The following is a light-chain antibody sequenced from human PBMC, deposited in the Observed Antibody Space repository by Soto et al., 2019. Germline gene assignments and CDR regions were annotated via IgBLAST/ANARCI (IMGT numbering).Light chain of an antibody. V-gene: IGKV3-15*01. CDR2: GAS. J-gene: IGKJ5*01. Sequence: EIVMTQSPVTLSVSPGERATLSCRASQSVSGNLAWYQQKPGQAPRLLIYGASTRATGIPARFSGSGSGTEFTLTISSLQSEDFAVYYCQQYYDWPITFGQGTRLEIK. CDR3: QQYYDWPIT. CDR1: QSVSGN.